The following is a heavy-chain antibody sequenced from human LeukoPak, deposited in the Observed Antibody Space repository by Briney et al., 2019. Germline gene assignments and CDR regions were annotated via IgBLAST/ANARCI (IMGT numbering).Heavy chain of an antibody. CDR3: ARGSGWLQLGGY. J-gene: IGHJ2*01. CDR1: GFTFSSYG. D-gene: IGHD6-19*01. Sequence: GGSLRLSCAASGFTFSSYGMHWVRQAPGKGLEWVAVISYDGSNKYYADSVKGRFTTSRDNSKNTLYLQMNSLRAEDTAVYYCARGSGWLQLGGYWGRGTLVTVSS. V-gene: IGHV3-30*03. CDR2: ISYDGSNK.